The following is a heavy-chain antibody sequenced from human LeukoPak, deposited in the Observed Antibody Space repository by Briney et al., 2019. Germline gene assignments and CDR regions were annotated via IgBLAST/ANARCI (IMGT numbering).Heavy chain of an antibody. CDR3: ARGSITMVRGVIITVYYGIDV. Sequence: PSETLSLTCAVYGGSFSGYYWSWIRQPPGKGLEWIGEINHSGSTNYNPSLKSRVTISVDTSKNQFSLKLSSVTAADTAVYYCARGSITMVRGVIITVYYGIDVWGQGTTVTVSS. D-gene: IGHD3-10*01. CDR2: INHSGST. J-gene: IGHJ6*02. V-gene: IGHV4-34*01. CDR1: GGSFSGYY.